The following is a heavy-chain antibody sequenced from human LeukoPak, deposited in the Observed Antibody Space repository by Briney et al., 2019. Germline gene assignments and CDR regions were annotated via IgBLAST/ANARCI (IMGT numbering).Heavy chain of an antibody. V-gene: IGHV5-51*01. CDR1: GYNFTDYW. CDR2: IYPGDSDT. J-gene: IGHJ4*02. D-gene: IGHD3-22*01. Sequence: GGSLKIFCKGSGYNFTDYWIGWVRQMPGKGLEWMGIIYPGDSDTRYSPSFQGRVTISADKSISTAYLQWSSLKASDTAMYYCATPYDSSGYSLDYWGQGTLVTVSS. CDR3: ATPYDSSGYSLDY.